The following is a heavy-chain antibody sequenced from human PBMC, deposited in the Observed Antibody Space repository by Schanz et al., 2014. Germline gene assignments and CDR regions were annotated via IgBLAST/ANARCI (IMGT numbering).Heavy chain of an antibody. V-gene: IGHV1-46*03. D-gene: IGHD6-13*01. CDR3: ARDGEAAAGCDY. J-gene: IGHJ4*02. Sequence: QVQLVQSGAEVKKPGASVKVSCKASGYTFTSYYMHWVRQAPGQGLEWMGGFHHEDGDTVYAQKFQGRVIMTRDTTTSTVYMELSSLRSEDTAVYYCARDGEAAAGCDYWGQGTLVTVSS. CDR1: GYTFTSYY. CDR2: FHHEDGDT.